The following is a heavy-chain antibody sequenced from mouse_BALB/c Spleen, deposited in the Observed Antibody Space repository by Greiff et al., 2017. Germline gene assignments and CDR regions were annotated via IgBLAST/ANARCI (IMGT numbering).Heavy chain of an antibody. CDR1: GFSLTSYG. CDR2: IWAGGST. D-gene: IGHD1-1*01. CDR3: ANYYGTAGFAY. J-gene: IGHJ3*01. V-gene: IGHV2-9*02. Sequence: VKLVESGPGLVAPSQSLSITCTVSGFSLTSYGVHWVRQPPGKGLEWLGVIWAGGSTNYNSALMSRLSISKDNSKSQVFLKMNSLQTDDTAMYYCANYYGTAGFAYWGQGTLVTVSA.